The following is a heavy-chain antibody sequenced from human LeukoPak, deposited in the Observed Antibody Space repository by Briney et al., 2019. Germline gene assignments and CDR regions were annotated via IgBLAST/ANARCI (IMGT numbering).Heavy chain of an antibody. V-gene: IGHV3-53*01. D-gene: IGHD2-2*01. J-gene: IGHJ6*02. Sequence: GGSLRLSCAASGFTVSSNYMSWVRQAPGKGLEWVSVIYSGGSTYYADSVKGRFTISRDNSKNTLYLQMNSLRAEDTAVYYCAREDIVVVTATHLDPDPHDYYYYGMDVWGQGTTVTVSS. CDR2: IYSGGST. CDR3: AREDIVVVTATHLDPDPHDYYYYGMDV. CDR1: GFTVSSNY.